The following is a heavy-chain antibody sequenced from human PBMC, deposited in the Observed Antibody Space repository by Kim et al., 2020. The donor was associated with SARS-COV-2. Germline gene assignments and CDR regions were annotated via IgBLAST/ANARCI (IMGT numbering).Heavy chain of an antibody. CDR1: GHTLTELS. Sequence: ASVKVSCKVSGHTLTELSIHWVRQAPGKGLEWVGGFDSDEAETVYAQKFQGRVTMTEDTSADTAYMELSSLRPEDTAVYYCAMPATTGYYYYGMDVWGQGTTVTVSS. CDR2: FDSDEAET. D-gene: IGHD4-17*01. CDR3: AMPATTGYYYYGMDV. V-gene: IGHV1-24*01. J-gene: IGHJ6*02.